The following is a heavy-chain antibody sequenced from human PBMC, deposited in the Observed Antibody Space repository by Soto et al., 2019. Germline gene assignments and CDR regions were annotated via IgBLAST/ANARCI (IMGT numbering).Heavy chain of an antibody. D-gene: IGHD2-21*02. CDR2: IIPIFGTA. V-gene: IGHV1-69*13. Sequence: SVKVSCKASGGTFSSYAISWVRQAPGQGLEWMGGIIPIFGTANYAQKFQGRVTITADESTSTAYMELSSLRSEDTAVYYCASHPLAYCGGDCIDYYFDYWGQGTLVTVS. CDR1: GGTFSSYA. CDR3: ASHPLAYCGGDCIDYYFDY. J-gene: IGHJ4*02.